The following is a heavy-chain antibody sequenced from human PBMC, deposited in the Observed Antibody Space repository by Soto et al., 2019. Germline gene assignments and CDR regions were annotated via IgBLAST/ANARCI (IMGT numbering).Heavy chain of an antibody. CDR2: INHSGST. D-gene: IGHD6-13*01. V-gene: IGHV4-34*01. J-gene: IGHJ5*02. CDR3: ARALYSSSWYNWFDP. CDR1: GGSFRGYY. Sequence: SETLSLTCAVYGGSFRGYYWSWIRQPPGKGLEWIGEINHSGSTNYNPSLKSRVTISVDTSKNQFSLKLSSVTAADTAVYYCARALYSSSWYNWFDPGGQGTLVTDSS.